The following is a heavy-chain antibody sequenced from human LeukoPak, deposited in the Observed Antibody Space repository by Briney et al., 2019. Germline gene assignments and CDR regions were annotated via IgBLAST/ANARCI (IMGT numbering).Heavy chain of an antibody. Sequence: GGSLRLSCAASGFSFSTYDMHWVRQAPGKGLEWVAVISYDGSNIYYADSVKGRSTISRDNSKNTLYLQMNSLRAEDTAVYYCFGLDVWGQGTTVTVSS. J-gene: IGHJ6*02. CDR2: ISYDGSNI. CDR1: GFSFSTYD. V-gene: IGHV3-30*03. CDR3: FGLDV. D-gene: IGHD3-10*01.